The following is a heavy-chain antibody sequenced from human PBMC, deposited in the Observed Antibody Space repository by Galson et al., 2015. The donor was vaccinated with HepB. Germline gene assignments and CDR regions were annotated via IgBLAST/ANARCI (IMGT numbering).Heavy chain of an antibody. CDR1: GFTFSSYA. CDR2: LSYDGSGK. D-gene: IGHD6-19*01. Sequence: SLRLSCAASGFTFSSYAMYWVRQAPGKGLEWVAILSYDGSGKYYADPVKGRFTISRDDSKNTLYLQMNSLRAEDTAVYYCADMAGVVAGEDFQHWGQGSRVTVSS. J-gene: IGHJ1*01. V-gene: IGHV3-30-3*01. CDR3: ADMAGVVAGEDFQH.